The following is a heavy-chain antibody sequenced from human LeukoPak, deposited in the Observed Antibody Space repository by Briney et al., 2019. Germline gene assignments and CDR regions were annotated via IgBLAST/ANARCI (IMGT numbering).Heavy chain of an antibody. CDR3: ARRPNYGSGSYYLYYFDY. CDR2: IGSSGSTI. J-gene: IGHJ4*02. D-gene: IGHD3-10*01. V-gene: IGHV3-11*01. Sequence: GGSLRLSCAASGFTFSDYYMSWIRQAPGKGLEWVSYIGSSGSTIYYADSVKGRFTISRDNAKNSLYLQMNSLRAEDTAVYYCARRPNYGSGSYYLYYFDYWGREPWSPSPQ. CDR1: GFTFSDYY.